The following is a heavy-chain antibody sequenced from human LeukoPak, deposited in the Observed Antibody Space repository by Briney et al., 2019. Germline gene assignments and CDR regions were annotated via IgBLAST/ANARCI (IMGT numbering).Heavy chain of an antibody. CDR1: AYSFTSYW. V-gene: IGHV5-51*01. Sequence: GESLKISCKGSAYSFTSYWIGWVRQMPGKGLEWMGIIYPGDSDTRYSPSFQGQVTISADKSISTACLQWSSLKASDTAMYYCARTPLYGDDNYYYYGMNVWGQGTTVTVSS. D-gene: IGHD4-17*01. CDR2: IYPGDSDT. J-gene: IGHJ6*02. CDR3: ARTPLYGDDNYYYYGMNV.